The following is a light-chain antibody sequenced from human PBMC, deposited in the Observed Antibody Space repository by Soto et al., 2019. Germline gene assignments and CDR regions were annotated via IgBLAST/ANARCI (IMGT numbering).Light chain of an antibody. CDR1: QNLGTLY. CDR2: SAS. CDR3: QQYGGSPRT. Sequence: EIGITWSAATLCLSLGDSSTLSCRASQNLGTLYLAWFQQKSGQAPRLLIYSASRRATGIPDRFTGSGSGTDFTLTINRVEPEDFAVYFCQQYGGSPRTFGQGTKVDIK. J-gene: IGKJ1*01. V-gene: IGKV3-20*01.